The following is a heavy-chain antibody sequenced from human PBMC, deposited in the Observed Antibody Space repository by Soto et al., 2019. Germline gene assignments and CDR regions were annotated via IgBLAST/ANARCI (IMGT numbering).Heavy chain of an antibody. CDR1: GYTFTSYG. Sequence: ASVKVSCKASGYTFTSYGISWVRQAPGQGLEWMGWISAYNGNTNYAQKLQGRVTMTTDTSTSTAYMELRSLRSDDTAVYYCARDLGYYYDSSCYYTWTSYYYYYGMDVWGQGTTVTVSS. V-gene: IGHV1-18*01. J-gene: IGHJ6*02. CDR2: ISAYNGNT. CDR3: ARDLGYYYDSSCYYTWTSYYYYYGMDV. D-gene: IGHD3-22*01.